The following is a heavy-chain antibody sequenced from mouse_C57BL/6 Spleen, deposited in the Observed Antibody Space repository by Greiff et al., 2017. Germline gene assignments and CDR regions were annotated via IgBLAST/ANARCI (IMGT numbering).Heavy chain of an antibody. CDR1: GYAFSSSW. Sequence: VQLQQSGPELVKPGASVKISCKASGYAFSSSWMNWVKQRPGKGLEWIGRIYPGDGDPNYNGKFKGKATLTADKSSSTAYMQLSSLTSEDSAVYFCARTSHFDYWGQGTTLTVSS. CDR2: IYPGDGDP. V-gene: IGHV1-82*01. CDR3: ARTSHFDY. J-gene: IGHJ2*01.